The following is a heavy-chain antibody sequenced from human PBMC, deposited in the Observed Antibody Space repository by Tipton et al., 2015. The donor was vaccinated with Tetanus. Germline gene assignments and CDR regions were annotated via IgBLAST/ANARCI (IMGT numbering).Heavy chain of an antibody. CDR3: ASSTGMTTVTNFDMIGHILMDV. Sequence: QVQLVQSGAEVKKPGSSVKVSCKASGGTFSSYAISWVRQAPGQGLEWMGGIIPIYGTAHYAQKFQGRVTITADKSTSTAYMELSSLRSEDPAVYYCASSTGMTTVTNFDMIGHILMDVWGQGTTVTVSS. D-gene: IGHD4-17*01. J-gene: IGHJ6*02. CDR1: GGTFSSYA. CDR2: IIPIYGTA. V-gene: IGHV1-69*06.